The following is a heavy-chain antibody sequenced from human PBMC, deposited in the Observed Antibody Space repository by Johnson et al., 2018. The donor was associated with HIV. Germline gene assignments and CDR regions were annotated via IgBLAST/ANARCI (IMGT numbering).Heavy chain of an antibody. CDR1: GFTFGDYA. D-gene: IGHD5/OR15-5a*01. CDR2: IRSKAYGGTT. CDR3: TTDVYWDI. Sequence: VQLVESGGGLVQPGRSLRLSCTASGFTFGDYAMSWFRQAPGKGLEWVGFIRSKAYGGTTEYAAPVKGRFTISRDDSKNTLYLQMNSLKTEDTAVYYCTTDVYWDIWGQGTMVTVSS. V-gene: IGHV3-49*03. J-gene: IGHJ3*02.